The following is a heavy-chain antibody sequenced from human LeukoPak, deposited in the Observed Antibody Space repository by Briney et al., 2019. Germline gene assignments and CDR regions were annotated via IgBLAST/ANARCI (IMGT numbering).Heavy chain of an antibody. CDR2: INTSGGSI. V-gene: IGHV1-46*01. CDR3: ARVPTWELLHSYDY. Sequence: ASVKVSCKASGYTFTSYYMHWVRQAPGQGLEGMGIINTSGGSISYAQKFQGRVTMTRDTSTRTVYMELSSLRSEDTAVYYCARVPTWELLHSYDYWGQGTLVTVSS. J-gene: IGHJ4*02. D-gene: IGHD1-26*01. CDR1: GYTFTSYY.